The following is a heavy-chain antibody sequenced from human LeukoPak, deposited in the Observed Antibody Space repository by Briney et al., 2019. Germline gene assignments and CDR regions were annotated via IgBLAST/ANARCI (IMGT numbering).Heavy chain of an antibody. V-gene: IGHV4-39*07. CDR3: ARGHPQTLPPGPNWFDP. D-gene: IGHD3-16*01. J-gene: IGHJ5*02. Sequence: PSETLSLTCTVSGGSISSSSYYWGWIRQPPGKGLEWIGRIYYSGSTYYNPSLKSRVTISVDTSKNQFSLKLSSVTAADTAVYYCARGHPQTLPPGPNWFDPWGQGTLVTVSS. CDR2: IYYSGST. CDR1: GGSISSSSYY.